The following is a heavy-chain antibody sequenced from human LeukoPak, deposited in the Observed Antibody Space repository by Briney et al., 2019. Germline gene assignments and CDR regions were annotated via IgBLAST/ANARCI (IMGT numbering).Heavy chain of an antibody. V-gene: IGHV3-53*05. CDR1: GFTVSSTY. Sequence: GGSLRLSCSASGFTVSSTYMIWVRQTPGKGLEWVSIIYRGGATYYADSVKGRFTISRDNSKNTLYLQMNSLRAEDTAVYYCARDLRGDYDSSGYYPYFDYWGQGTLVTVSS. CDR2: IYRGGAT. CDR3: ARDLRGDYDSSGYYPYFDY. J-gene: IGHJ4*02. D-gene: IGHD3-22*01.